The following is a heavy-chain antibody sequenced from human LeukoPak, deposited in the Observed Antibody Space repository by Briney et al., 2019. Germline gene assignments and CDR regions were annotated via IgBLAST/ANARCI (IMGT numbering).Heavy chain of an antibody. CDR3: ARPTTRYYMDV. D-gene: IGHD5-12*01. CDR2: IYSEGTT. V-gene: IGHV3-53*01. Sequence: GGSLRLSCAASGFAVSNNYMSWVRQAPGNGLEWVSVIYSEGTTYYGDAVKGRFTISRDDSKNTLYLQMNSLRAEDTAVYYCARPTTRYYMDVWGKGTTVTVSS. CDR1: GFAVSNNY. J-gene: IGHJ6*03.